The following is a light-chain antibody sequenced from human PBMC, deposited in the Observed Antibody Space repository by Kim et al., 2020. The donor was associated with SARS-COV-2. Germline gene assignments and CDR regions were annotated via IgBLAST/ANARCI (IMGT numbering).Light chain of an antibody. CDR2: GAS. CDR3: QQYNNWQLT. J-gene: IGKJ4*01. Sequence: VSPWERATLSCRASQSVSSNLAWYQQKPDQAPRLLIYGASTRSTGIPARFSGSGSGTEFTLTISSLQSEDFAVYYCQQYNNWQLTFGGGTKVDIK. CDR1: QSVSSN. V-gene: IGKV3-15*01.